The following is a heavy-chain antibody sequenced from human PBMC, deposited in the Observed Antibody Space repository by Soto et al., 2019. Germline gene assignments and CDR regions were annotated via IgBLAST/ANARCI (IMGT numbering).Heavy chain of an antibody. CDR1: GGSISSYY. V-gene: IGHV4-59*01. D-gene: IGHD6-19*01. J-gene: IGHJ6*02. Sequence: PSETLSLTCTVSGGSISSYYWSWIRQPPGKGLEWIGYIYYSGSTNYNPSLKSRVTISVDTSKNQFSLKLSSVTAADTAVYYCARDRTGWKNYYGMDVWGQGTTVTVSS. CDR3: ARDRTGWKNYYGMDV. CDR2: IYYSGST.